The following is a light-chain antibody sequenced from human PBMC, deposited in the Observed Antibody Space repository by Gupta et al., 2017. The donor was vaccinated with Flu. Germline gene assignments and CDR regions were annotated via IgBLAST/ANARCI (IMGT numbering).Light chain of an antibody. V-gene: IGKV1-17*01. CDR2: AAS. J-gene: IGKJ1*01. CDR3: RQQGCNPPT. CDR1: QGIGND. Sequence: DIQMTQSPSSLSASVGDRVTITCRASQGIGNDLGWYQQKRGRAPKRLIYAASTLQRGVPSRFSGSGSGTEFTLTINSLQAEDFATYYCRQQGCNPPTFGQGTKVEIK.